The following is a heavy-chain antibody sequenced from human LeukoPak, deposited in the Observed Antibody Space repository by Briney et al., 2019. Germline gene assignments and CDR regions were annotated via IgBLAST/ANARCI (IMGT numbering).Heavy chain of an antibody. D-gene: IGHD4-17*01. V-gene: IGHV4-4*07. CDR1: GGSISRYY. CDR2: IYSDGTI. CDR3: ARYPLRFYYIDY. J-gene: IGHJ4*02. Sequence: SSETLSLTCTVSGGSISRYYWSWIRQPAGKGLEWIGRIYSDGTITYNPSLQSRLTMSIDTSKNQFSLKLNSVTAADTAVYYCARYPLRFYYIDYWGQGTLVTVSS.